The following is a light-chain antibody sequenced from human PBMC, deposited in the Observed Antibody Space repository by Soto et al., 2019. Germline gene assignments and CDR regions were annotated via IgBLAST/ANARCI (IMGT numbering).Light chain of an antibody. CDR3: QQSNSYPWT. V-gene: IGKV1-5*03. J-gene: IGKJ1*01. CDR2: MAS. Sequence: IQMTQSPSTLSASAGDRVTITCRASQSISPYLAWYQQKPGKAPKLLIYMASSLQSGVPSRFSGSGSGTEFTLTISSLQPDHFATYYCQQSNSYPWTFGQGTQVDIK. CDR1: QSISPY.